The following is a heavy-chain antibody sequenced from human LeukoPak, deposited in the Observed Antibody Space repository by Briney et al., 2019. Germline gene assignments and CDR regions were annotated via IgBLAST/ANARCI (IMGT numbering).Heavy chain of an antibody. V-gene: IGHV3-23*01. J-gene: IGHJ4*02. Sequence: PGGSLRLSCAASGFTFSSYAMGWVRQAPGKGLEWVSTISGSGDSTYYADSVKGRFTISRDNSKNTLYLQMNSLRAEDTAVYYCARDRGYSCGYWGQGTLVTVSS. CDR1: GFTFSSYA. CDR3: ARDRGYSCGY. CDR2: ISGSGDST. D-gene: IGHD5-18*01.